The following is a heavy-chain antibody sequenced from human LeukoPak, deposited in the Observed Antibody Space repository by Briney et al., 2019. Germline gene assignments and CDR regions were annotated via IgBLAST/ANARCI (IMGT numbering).Heavy chain of an antibody. J-gene: IGHJ6*02. D-gene: IGHD6-13*01. CDR1: GGSFSGYY. Sequence: SETLSLTCAVYGGSFSGYYWSWIRQPPGKGLEWIGEINHSGSTNYNPSLKSRVTISVDTSKNQFSLKLSSVTAADTAVYYCARSRRDSSSWYSTYYYYGMDVWGQGTTVTVSS. V-gene: IGHV4-34*01. CDR2: INHSGST. CDR3: ARSRRDSSSWYSTYYYYGMDV.